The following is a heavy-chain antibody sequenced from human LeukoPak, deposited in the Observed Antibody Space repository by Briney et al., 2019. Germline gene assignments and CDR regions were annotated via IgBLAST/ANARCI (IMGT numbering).Heavy chain of an antibody. CDR1: GFTFSSYV. D-gene: IGHD2-21*01. J-gene: IGHJ4*02. CDR3: ARVFGIYYFDF. V-gene: IGHV3-23*01. CDR2: ISGSGGST. Sequence: GESLRLSCAASGFTFSSYVMSWVRQAPGKGLEWVSVISGSGGSTYYADSVKGRFPISRVNSKNTLYLQMNSLRAEDTAVYYCARVFGIYYFDFWGQGTLVTVSS.